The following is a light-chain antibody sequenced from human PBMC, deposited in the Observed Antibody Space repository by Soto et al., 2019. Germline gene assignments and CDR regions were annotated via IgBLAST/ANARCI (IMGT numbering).Light chain of an antibody. CDR2: EVN. CDR1: SSDVGGYNY. CDR3: SSYAGSSNV. J-gene: IGLJ1*01. Sequence: QSVLTQPPSASGSPGQSVAISCTGTSSDVGGYNYVSWYQQHPGKAPKLMIYEVNKRPSGVPDRFSDSKSGNTASLTVSGLQAEDEADYYCSSYAGSSNVFGTRTKVTVL. V-gene: IGLV2-8*01.